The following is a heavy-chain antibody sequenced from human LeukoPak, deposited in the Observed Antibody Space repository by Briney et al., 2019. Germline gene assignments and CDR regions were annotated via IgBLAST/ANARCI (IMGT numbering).Heavy chain of an antibody. CDR1: GGTFSSYA. V-gene: IGHV1-69*04. D-gene: IGHD5-12*01. J-gene: IGHJ4*02. Sequence: SVKVSCKASGGTFSSYAISWVRQAPGQGLEWMGRIIPILGIANYAQKFQGKVTITADKSTSTAYMELSSLRSEDTAVYYCAREIPTSSNIVADVGVYWGQGTLVTVSS. CDR2: IIPILGIA. CDR3: AREIPTSSNIVADVGVY.